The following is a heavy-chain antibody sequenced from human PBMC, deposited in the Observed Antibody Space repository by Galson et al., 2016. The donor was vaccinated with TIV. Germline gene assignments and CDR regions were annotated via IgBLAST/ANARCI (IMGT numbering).Heavy chain of an antibody. CDR2: IDVRGYN. V-gene: IGHV4-4*07. Sequence: ETLSPTCTVSSASISSHSWSWIQQSAEKGLEWIGRIDVRGYNNYSPSLKSRVTVSQDTSKNQFFLHLNSVTADDTAVYYCAREVRYQGWFGKTMFPIIDYWGQGTLVTVSS. J-gene: IGHJ4*02. CDR3: AREVRYQGWFGKTMFPIIDY. D-gene: IGHD3-10*02. CDR1: SASISSHS.